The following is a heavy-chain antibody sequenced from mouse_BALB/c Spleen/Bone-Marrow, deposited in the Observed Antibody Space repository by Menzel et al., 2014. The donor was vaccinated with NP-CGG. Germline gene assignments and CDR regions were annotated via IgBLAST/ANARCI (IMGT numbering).Heavy chain of an antibody. J-gene: IGHJ2*01. V-gene: IGHV14-3*02. D-gene: IGHD1-1*01. CDR3: ARYYYGSSLFDY. CDR2: IDPANGNT. Sequence: EVKLVESGAELVKPGASVKSSCTASGFNIKDTYMHWVKQRPEQGLEWIGRIDPANGNTKYDPKFQGKATITADTSSNTAYLQLSSLTSEDTAVYYCARYYYGSSLFDYWGQGTTLTVSS. CDR1: GFNIKDTY.